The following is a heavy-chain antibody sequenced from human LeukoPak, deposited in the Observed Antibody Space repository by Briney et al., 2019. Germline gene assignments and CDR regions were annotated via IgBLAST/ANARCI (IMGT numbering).Heavy chain of an antibody. CDR2: IRSNTYGGST. CDR3: ARVSRGGITASWFDP. Sequence: PGGSLRLSCAASGFTFSSYSMNWVRQAPGKGLQWVTSIRSNTYGGSTEYVPSVKGRFTISRDDSNSIAYLQMNSLKAEDTAIYYCARVSRGGITASWFDPWGQGTLVTVSS. CDR1: GFTFSSYS. J-gene: IGHJ5*02. V-gene: IGHV3-49*04. D-gene: IGHD6-13*01.